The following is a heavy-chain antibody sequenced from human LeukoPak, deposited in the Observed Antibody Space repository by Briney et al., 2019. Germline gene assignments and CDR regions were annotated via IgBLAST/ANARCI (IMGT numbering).Heavy chain of an antibody. Sequence: PSQTLSLTCAISGDSVSSNTTAWNWIRQSPSRGLEWLGRTYYRSEWYNDYAESVKSRITINADTSKNQFSLQLNSVTPEDTAVYYCARDRTADSFAIANWGQGTLVTVSS. CDR3: ARDRTADSFAIAN. CDR2: TYYRSEWYN. J-gene: IGHJ4*02. D-gene: IGHD2-21*02. V-gene: IGHV6-1*01. CDR1: GDSVSSNTTA.